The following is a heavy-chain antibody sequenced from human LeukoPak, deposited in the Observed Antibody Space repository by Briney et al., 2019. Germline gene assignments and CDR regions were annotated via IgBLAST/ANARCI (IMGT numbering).Heavy chain of an antibody. CDR2: IYTSGST. J-gene: IGHJ4*02. V-gene: IGHV4-4*09. CDR1: GGSISSYY. D-gene: IGHD5-24*01. CDR3: ARGRERWLQPWDYFDY. Sequence: SETLSLTCTVSGGSISSYYWSWIRQPPGKGLEWIGYIYTSGSTNYNPSLKSRVTISVDTSKNQFSLKLSSVTAADTAVYYCARGRERWLQPWDYFDYWGQGTLVTVSS.